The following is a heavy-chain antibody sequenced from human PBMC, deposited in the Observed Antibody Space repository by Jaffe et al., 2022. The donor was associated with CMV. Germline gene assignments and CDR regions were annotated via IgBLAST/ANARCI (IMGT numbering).Heavy chain of an antibody. CDR3: ARDQWSSSRKYYFDY. D-gene: IGHD6-13*01. V-gene: IGHV3-21*01. J-gene: IGHJ4*02. CDR2: ISSSSSYI. Sequence: EVQLVESGGGLVKPGGSLRLSCAASGFTFSSYSMNWVRQAPGKGLEWVSSISSSSSYIYYADSVKGRFTISRDNAKNSLYLQMNSLRAEDTAVYYCARDQWSSSRKYYFDYWGQGTLVTVSS. CDR1: GFTFSSYS.